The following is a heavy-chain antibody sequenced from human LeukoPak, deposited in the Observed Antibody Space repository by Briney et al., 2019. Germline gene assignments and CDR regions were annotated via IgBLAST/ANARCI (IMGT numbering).Heavy chain of an antibody. Sequence: PSETLSLTCTVSGGSISSSSYYWGWIRQPPGKGLEWIGSIYYSGSTYYNPSLKSRVTISVDTSKNQFSLKLSSVTAADTAMYYCARHSGYNYGHVDYWGQGTLVTVSS. CDR1: GGSISSSSYY. CDR3: ARHSGYNYGHVDY. D-gene: IGHD5-18*01. CDR2: IYYSGST. V-gene: IGHV4-39*01. J-gene: IGHJ4*02.